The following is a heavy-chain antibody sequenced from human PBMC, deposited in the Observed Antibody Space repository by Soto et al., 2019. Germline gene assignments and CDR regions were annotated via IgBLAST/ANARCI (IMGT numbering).Heavy chain of an antibody. D-gene: IGHD5-18*01. Sequence: QVQLVEPGGGVVQPGRALRLSCAASGFTFNNYGMHWVRQAPGKGLEWVTVISYDGNEKYSADSVKGRFTMSRDNSKNTVYRQMDSLRPEDTAVYYCAKDQRKQRVPGGLSYYYYYGMDVWGQGTTVTVSS. J-gene: IGHJ6*02. CDR2: ISYDGNEK. CDR3: AKDQRKQRVPGGLSYYYYYGMDV. V-gene: IGHV3-30*18. CDR1: GFTFNNYG.